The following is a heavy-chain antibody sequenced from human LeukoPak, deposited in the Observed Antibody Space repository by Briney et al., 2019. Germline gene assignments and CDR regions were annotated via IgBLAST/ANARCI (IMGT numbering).Heavy chain of an antibody. Sequence: GGSLRLSCVASGFTFSNYGMPWVRQAPGKGLEWVAVMWYDGSHKYYADSVKGRFTISRDNSKNTLYLQMNSLRAEGTAVYYCARGDCITTSCYNSDSWGQGTLVTVSS. CDR2: MWYDGSHK. D-gene: IGHD2-2*02. V-gene: IGHV3-33*01. CDR1: GFTFSNYG. J-gene: IGHJ4*02. CDR3: ARGDCITTSCYNSDS.